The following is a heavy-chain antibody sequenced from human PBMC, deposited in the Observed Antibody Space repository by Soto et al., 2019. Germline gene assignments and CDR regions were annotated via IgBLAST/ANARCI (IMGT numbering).Heavy chain of an antibody. Sequence: VQLVESGGGLVQPGGSLRLSCAASGFTFSSYGMHWVRQAPGKGLEWVAVISYDGSNKYYADSVKGRFTISRDNSKNTLYLQMNSLRAEDTAVYYCAKGKYSSSWYSWFDPWGQGTLVTVSS. CDR3: AKGKYSSSWYSWFDP. CDR1: GFTFSSYG. V-gene: IGHV3-30*18. CDR2: ISYDGSNK. D-gene: IGHD6-13*01. J-gene: IGHJ5*02.